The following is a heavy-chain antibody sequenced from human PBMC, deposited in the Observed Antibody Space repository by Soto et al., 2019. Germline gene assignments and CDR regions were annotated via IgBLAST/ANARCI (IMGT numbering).Heavy chain of an antibody. CDR3: AREVLYCSGGSCYSGWFDP. V-gene: IGHV4-31*03. Sequence: LSLTCTVSGGSISSGGYYWSWIRQHPGKGLEWIGYIYYSGSTYYNPSLKSRVTISVDTSKNQFSLKLSSVTAADTAVYYCAREVLYCSGGSCYSGWFDPWGQGTLVTVSS. CDR2: IYYSGST. D-gene: IGHD2-15*01. J-gene: IGHJ5*02. CDR1: GGSISSGGYY.